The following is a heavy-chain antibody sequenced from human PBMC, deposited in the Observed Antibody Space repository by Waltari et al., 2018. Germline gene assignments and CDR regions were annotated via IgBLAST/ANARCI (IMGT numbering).Heavy chain of an antibody. J-gene: IGHJ4*02. CDR2: IYHSGST. V-gene: IGHV4-38-2*01. Sequence: QVQLQESGPGLVKPSETLSLTCAVSGYSISSGYYWGWIRQPPGKGLEWIGSIYHSGSTYYNPSLKSRVTISVDTSKNQFSLKLSSVTAADTAVYYCLIAARSYYFDYWGQGTLVTVSS. D-gene: IGHD6-6*01. CDR1: GYSISSGYY. CDR3: LIAARSYYFDY.